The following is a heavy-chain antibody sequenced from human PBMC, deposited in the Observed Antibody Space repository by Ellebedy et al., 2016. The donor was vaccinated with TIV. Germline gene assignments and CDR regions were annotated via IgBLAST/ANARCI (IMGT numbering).Heavy chain of an antibody. CDR1: GFDFNSAN. J-gene: IGHJ4*02. Sequence: PGGSLRLSCGASGFDFNSANMHWVRQAPGKGLEWVALIWYDGSNTHYADSVKGRFTISRDNSKNTLYLQMTSLRADDTAVYYCAKDRGLNFASWGQGTLVTVSS. D-gene: IGHD3-10*01. CDR2: IWYDGSNT. V-gene: IGHV3-33*06. CDR3: AKDRGLNFAS.